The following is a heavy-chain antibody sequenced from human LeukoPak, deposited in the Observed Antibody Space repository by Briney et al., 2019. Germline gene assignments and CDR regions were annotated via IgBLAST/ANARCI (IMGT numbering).Heavy chain of an antibody. Sequence: ASVKVSCKASGYTFTGYYMHWVREAPGQGLEWMGWINPNSGGTNYAQKVQGRVTMTRDTSISTAYMELSRLRSDDTAVYYCARDSSCRPFDYCGEGTLVTVSS. CDR1: GYTFTGYY. CDR3: ARDSSCRPFDY. CDR2: INPNSGGT. D-gene: IGHD6-6*01. V-gene: IGHV1-2*02. J-gene: IGHJ4*02.